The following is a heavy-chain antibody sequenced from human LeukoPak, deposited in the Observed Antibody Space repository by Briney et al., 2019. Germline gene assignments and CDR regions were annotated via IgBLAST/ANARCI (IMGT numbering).Heavy chain of an antibody. Sequence: PSETLSLTCTVSGGSISSSSYYWGWIRQPPGTGLEWIGSIYYSGSTYYNPSLKSRVTISVDTSKNQFSLKVSSVTAADTAVYYCAGDPITRSWFDPWGQGTLVTVSS. J-gene: IGHJ5*02. D-gene: IGHD3-10*01. V-gene: IGHV4-39*07. CDR2: IYYSGST. CDR3: AGDPITRSWFDP. CDR1: GGSISSSSYY.